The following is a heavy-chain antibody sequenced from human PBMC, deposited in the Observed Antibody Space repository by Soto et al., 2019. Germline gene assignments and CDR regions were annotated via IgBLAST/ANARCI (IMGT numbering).Heavy chain of an antibody. CDR1: GDIFSSYV. J-gene: IGHJ4*02. V-gene: IGHV1-18*01. D-gene: IGHD3-22*01. CDR3: ARSPYSSGYYYAIDY. CDR2: IRVYNGAT. Sequence: ASVKVSCKASGDIFSSYVNWVRQAPGQGLEWMGWIRVYNGATEYAQKFQGRVTMTIETSTTTAYMELRGLRSDDTAVYYCARSPYSSGYYYAIDYWGQGTQVTVSS.